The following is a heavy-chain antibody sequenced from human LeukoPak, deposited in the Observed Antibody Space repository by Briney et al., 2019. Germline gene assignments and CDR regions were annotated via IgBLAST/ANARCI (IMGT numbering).Heavy chain of an antibody. CDR1: GFTFDIHV. J-gene: IGHJ5*02. D-gene: IGHD3-10*01. CDR3: AKGGTHYYRSGQYNWFDP. Sequence: PGGSLRLSCAASGFTFDIHVMTWVRQAPGKGLEWVSSISGSGSGGATYYADSVKGRFTIFRDNSKNTLYLQMNSLRVEDTAVYYCAKGGTHYYRSGQYNWFDPWGQGTLVTVSS. V-gene: IGHV3-23*01. CDR2: ISGSGSGGAT.